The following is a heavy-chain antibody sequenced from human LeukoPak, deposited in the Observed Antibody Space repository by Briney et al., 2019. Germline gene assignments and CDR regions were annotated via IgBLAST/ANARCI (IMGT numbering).Heavy chain of an antibody. CDR1: GFTFSSYD. Sequence: GGSLRLSCAASGFTFSSYDMHWVRQATGRGLEWVSVIRTAGDTYYSDSVKGRFTISRENAKNSLYLQMNSLRVGDTAVYYCARARFGELSHSAFDYWGQGTLVTVSS. V-gene: IGHV3-13*01. J-gene: IGHJ4*02. CDR2: IRTAGDT. D-gene: IGHD3-10*01. CDR3: ARARFGELSHSAFDY.